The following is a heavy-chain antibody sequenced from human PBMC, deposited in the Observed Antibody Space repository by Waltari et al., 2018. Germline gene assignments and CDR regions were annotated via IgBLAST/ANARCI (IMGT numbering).Heavy chain of an antibody. V-gene: IGHV3-48*03. CDR3: ARGYTYGYDY. CDR2: SSHGGDII. J-gene: IGHJ4*02. CDR1: GFTLNTYE. D-gene: IGHD5-18*01. Sequence: EVQLVESGGGLVQPGGSLRLSCAAAGFTLNTYEMNWVGQAPGKGLEWVSYSSHGGDIIYNAESVKGRFTVSRDNAKNSLYLQMDSLRAEDTALYYCARGYTYGYDYWGQGTLVTVSS.